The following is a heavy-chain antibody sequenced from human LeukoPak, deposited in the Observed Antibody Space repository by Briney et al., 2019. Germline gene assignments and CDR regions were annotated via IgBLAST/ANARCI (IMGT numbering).Heavy chain of an antibody. J-gene: IGHJ6*02. Sequence: GASVKVSCKASGYTFTSYGISWVRQAPGQGLEWMGIINPSGGSTSYAQKFQGRVTMTRDTSTSTVYMELSSLRSEDTAVYYCAGGKKMATIWYYYYGMDVWGQGTTVTVSS. V-gene: IGHV1-46*01. CDR3: AGGKKMATIWYYYYGMDV. D-gene: IGHD5-24*01. CDR2: INPSGGST. CDR1: GYTFTSYG.